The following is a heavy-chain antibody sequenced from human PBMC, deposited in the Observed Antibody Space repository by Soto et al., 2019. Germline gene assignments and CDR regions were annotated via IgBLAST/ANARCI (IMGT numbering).Heavy chain of an antibody. V-gene: IGHV4-31*03. J-gene: IGHJ4*02. CDR2: INYRGTT. Sequence: QVQLQESGPGLVKPSQTLSLICTVSGGPVINGDSYLNWIRQHPEKGLEWMGYINYRGTTNYNAAIKSRILISVDTSKNEFSVRLTSVTAADTAVYFCARDSPGAAPYWGQGILVTVSS. CDR1: GGPVINGDSY. D-gene: IGHD6-13*01. CDR3: ARDSPGAAPY.